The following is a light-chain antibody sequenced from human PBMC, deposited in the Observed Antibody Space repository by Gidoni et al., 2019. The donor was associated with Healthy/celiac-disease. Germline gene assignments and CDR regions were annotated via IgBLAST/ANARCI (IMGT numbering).Light chain of an antibody. J-gene: IGKJ1*01. CDR3: QQYNSYPWT. V-gene: IGKV1-5*01. Sequence: TQSPSTLSAAVGDRVTITVRASQSMISWLAWYQQKPGKAPKLLIYDASSLESGVPSRFSGSGSWTEFTLTISSLQPDDFATYYCQQYNSYPWTFGQGTKVEIK. CDR1: QSMISW. CDR2: DAS.